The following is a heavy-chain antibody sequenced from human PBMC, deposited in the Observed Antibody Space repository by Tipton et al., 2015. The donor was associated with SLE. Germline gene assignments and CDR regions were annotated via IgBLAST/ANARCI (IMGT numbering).Heavy chain of an antibody. J-gene: IGHJ4*02. D-gene: IGHD4-17*01. CDR2: FYYGVGT. Sequence: TLSLTCTVSGSSVTSRNYYWGWIRQPPGKGLEWIATFYYGVGTYYNPSLKSRVTISVDTSKNHFSLELSSVTAADTAVYYCARRRDDYGEYFDYWGQGALVTVSS. CDR1: GSSVTSRNYY. CDR3: ARRRDDYGEYFDY. V-gene: IGHV4-39*02.